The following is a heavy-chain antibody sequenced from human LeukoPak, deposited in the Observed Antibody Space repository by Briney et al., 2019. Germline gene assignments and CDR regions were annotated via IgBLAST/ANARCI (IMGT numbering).Heavy chain of an antibody. CDR3: ATDGGPFDN. CDR1: GDAISGYW. CDR2: IKQDGSER. V-gene: IGHV3-7*01. J-gene: IGHJ4*02. Sequence: GGALRLSCAASGDAISGYWMSWVRQAPGEGLEWGANIKQDGSERYYVDSVKGRFTISRDNAKNSVSLQMNSLRVEDTALYYCATDGGPFDNWGQGTLVAVSS.